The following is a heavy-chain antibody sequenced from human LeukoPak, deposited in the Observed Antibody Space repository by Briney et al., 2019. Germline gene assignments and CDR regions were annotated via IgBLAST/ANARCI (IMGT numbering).Heavy chain of an antibody. CDR3: ARTSGFFDRIGSYQQNPYYFEY. Sequence: SETLSLTCAVSGESFIGYFWTWICQPPGKGLEWIGEINHSGRTSYNPSLKSRLSISVDMSKNQFSLRLTSVTAADTAVYYCARTSGFFDRIGSYQQNPYYFEYWGQGSLVTVSS. CDR1: GESFIGYF. V-gene: IGHV4-34*01. J-gene: IGHJ4*02. CDR2: INHSGRT. D-gene: IGHD3-22*01.